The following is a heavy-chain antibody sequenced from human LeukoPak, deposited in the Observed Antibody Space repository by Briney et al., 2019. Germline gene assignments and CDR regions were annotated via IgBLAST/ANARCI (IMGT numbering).Heavy chain of an antibody. CDR2: IHYTGSA. V-gene: IGHV4-59*01. J-gene: IGHJ5*02. CDR3: ARVGGGSPNWFDP. D-gene: IGHD1-26*01. CDR1: SGSISGYY. Sequence: SETLSLTCSVSSGSISGYYWSWIRQPPGKGLEWIAYIHYTGSAKYNASLKSRVTMSVDTPKNQFSLRLNSVTAADTAVYYCARVGGGSPNWFDPWGPGTLVTVSS.